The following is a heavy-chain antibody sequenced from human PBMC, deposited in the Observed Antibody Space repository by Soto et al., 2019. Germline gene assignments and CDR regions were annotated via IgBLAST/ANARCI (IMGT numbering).Heavy chain of an antibody. J-gene: IGHJ4*02. CDR2: IKSKNDGETT. Sequence: EVVLEESGGGFIKPGGSLKLSCATAGFTFDKAWLSWVRQAPGRGLEWVGRIKSKNDGETTDYAAPVKGRFTISRDDSKETLYLQMNSLKSEDTAVYYCTTGLGQQQAVFYFWGQGTPVTVSS. CDR1: GFTFDKAW. CDR3: TTGLGQQQAVFYF. V-gene: IGHV3-15*01. D-gene: IGHD6-13*01.